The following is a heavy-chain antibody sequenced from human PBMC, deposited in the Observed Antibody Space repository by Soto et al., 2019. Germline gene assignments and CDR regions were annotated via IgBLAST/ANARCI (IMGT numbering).Heavy chain of an antibody. Sequence: QVPLVQSGAEVKKPGASVKVSCQASGYTFTSYTLHWVRQAPGQGPEWMGWTNAGNGNKKYSQRFQGRLTITSDRSASTAYMELSRLNFEDTAVYYCARGGGWVGDPSFDSWGQGTLVTVSS. CDR3: ARGGGWVGDPSFDS. CDR1: GYTFTSYT. J-gene: IGHJ4*02. V-gene: IGHV1-3*01. CDR2: TNAGNGNK. D-gene: IGHD3-10*01.